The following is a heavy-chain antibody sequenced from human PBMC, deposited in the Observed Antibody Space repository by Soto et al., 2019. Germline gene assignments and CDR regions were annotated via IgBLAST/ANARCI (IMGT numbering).Heavy chain of an antibody. CDR1: GFTFSSYA. D-gene: IGHD6-19*01. CDR2: ISGSGGST. Sequence: EVQLLEFGGGLVQPGGSLRLSCAASGFTFSSYAMSWVRQAPGKGLEWVSAISGSGGSTYYADSVKGRFTISRDNSKNTLYLQMNSLRAEDTAVYYCAGSSGWYRAFDIWGQGTMVTVSS. J-gene: IGHJ3*02. CDR3: AGSSGWYRAFDI. V-gene: IGHV3-23*01.